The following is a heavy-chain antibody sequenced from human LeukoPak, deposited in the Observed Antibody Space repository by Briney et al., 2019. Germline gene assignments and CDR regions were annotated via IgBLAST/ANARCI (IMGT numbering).Heavy chain of an antibody. V-gene: IGHV3-43*02. CDR1: GFTFDDYA. Sequence: GGSLRLSCAASGFTFDDYAMHWVRQAPGKGLEWVSLISGDGGSTYYADSVKGRFTISRDNSKNSLYLQMSSLRTEDTALYYCAKGTYSSSWFAFYYYYGMDVWGQGTTVTVSS. J-gene: IGHJ6*02. CDR2: ISGDGGST. CDR3: AKGTYSSSWFAFYYYYGMDV. D-gene: IGHD6-13*01.